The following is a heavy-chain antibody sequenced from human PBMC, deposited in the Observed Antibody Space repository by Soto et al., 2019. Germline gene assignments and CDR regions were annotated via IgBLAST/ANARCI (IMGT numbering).Heavy chain of an antibody. CDR3: ARSFCRDAVRCNWFDP. J-gene: IGHJ5*02. Sequence: QVQLQESGPGLVKSSETLSLTCTVSGASSSSYYWSWIRQPPGKGLEWIGYMNDFGRTIYNPSLKSRVTISLDTSKNQFSLKLTSVFAADTAVYYCARSFCRDAVRCNWFDPWGQGTLVTVSS. CDR1: GASSSSYY. V-gene: IGHV4-59*01. D-gene: IGHD2-8*01. CDR2: MNDFGRT.